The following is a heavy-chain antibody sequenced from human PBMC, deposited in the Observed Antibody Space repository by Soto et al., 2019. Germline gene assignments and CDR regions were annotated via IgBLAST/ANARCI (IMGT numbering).Heavy chain of an antibody. CDR2: INPDNGNT. J-gene: IGHJ5*02. CDR1: GYTFTRYT. V-gene: IGHV1-3*01. D-gene: IGHD2-15*01. CDR3: ARGIATGQLDP. Sequence: LVKVSCKASGYTFTRYTMNWVRQAPGQRLEWMGWINPDNGNTKSSQKFQDRVIITRDTSASTAYMDLSSLRSEDTAVYYCARGIATGQLDPWGQGTLVTVSS.